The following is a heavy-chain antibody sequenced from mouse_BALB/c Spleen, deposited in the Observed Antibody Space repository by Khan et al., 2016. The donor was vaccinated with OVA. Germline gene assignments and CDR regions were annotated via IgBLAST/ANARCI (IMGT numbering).Heavy chain of an antibody. D-gene: IGHD1-1*01. V-gene: IGHV3-2*02. J-gene: IGHJ4*01. Sequence: EVQLQESGPGLVKPSQSLSLTCTVNGYSITSNYAWNWIRQFPGNKLEWMGYISYSGSTNYNPSLKSRLSITRDTSKNQFFLLLHSVTTEDSATYYCARGNDYGYALDYWGQGTSVTVSS. CDR2: ISYSGST. CDR3: ARGNDYGYALDY. CDR1: GYSITSNYA.